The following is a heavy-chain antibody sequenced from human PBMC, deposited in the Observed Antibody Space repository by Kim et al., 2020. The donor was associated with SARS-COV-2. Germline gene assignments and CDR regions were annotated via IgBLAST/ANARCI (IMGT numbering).Heavy chain of an antibody. CDR3: ARKGYCSSTSCYGFDY. J-gene: IGHJ4*02. V-gene: IGHV1-8*01. D-gene: IGHD2-2*01. Sequence: KFQGRVTMTRNTSISTAYMELSSLRSEDTAVYYCARKGYCSSTSCYGFDYWGQGTLVTVSS.